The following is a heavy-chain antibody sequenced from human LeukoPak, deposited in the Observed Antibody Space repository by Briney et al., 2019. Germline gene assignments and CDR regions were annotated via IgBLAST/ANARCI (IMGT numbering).Heavy chain of an antibody. J-gene: IGHJ4*02. D-gene: IGHD5-12*01. CDR3: ARKGSGYDSNSFDY. CDR1: GYTFTGYY. Sequence: ASVKVSCKASGYTFTGYYMDWVRQAPGQGLEWMGRINPNSGGTNYAQKFQGRVTMTRDTSISTAYMELSRLRSDDTAVYYCARKGSGYDSNSFDYWGQGTLVTVSS. V-gene: IGHV1-2*06. CDR2: INPNSGGT.